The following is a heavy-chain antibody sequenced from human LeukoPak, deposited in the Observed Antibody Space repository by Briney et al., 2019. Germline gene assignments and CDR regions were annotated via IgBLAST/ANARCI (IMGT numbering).Heavy chain of an antibody. CDR3: ARDSSSADLNWFDP. CDR2: ISAYNGNT. V-gene: IGHV1-18*01. CDR1: GYTFTSYG. Sequence: ASVKVSCKASGYTFTSYGISWVRQAPGQGLEWMGWISAYNGNTNYAQKLQGRVTMTTDTSTSTAYMELRSLRSEDTAVYYCARDSSSADLNWFDPWGQGTLVTVSS. J-gene: IGHJ5*02. D-gene: IGHD6-13*01.